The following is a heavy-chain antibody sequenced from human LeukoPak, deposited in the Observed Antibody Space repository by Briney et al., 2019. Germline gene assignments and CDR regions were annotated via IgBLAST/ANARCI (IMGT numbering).Heavy chain of an antibody. CDR2: INHSGST. V-gene: IGHV4-34*01. J-gene: IGHJ2*01. Sequence: SETLSLTCAVYGGSFSGYYWSWIRQPPGKGLEWIGEINHSGSTNYNPSLKSRVTISVDTSKNQFSLKLSSVTAADTAVYYCARSRRDWYFDLWGRGTLVTVSS. CDR3: ARSRRDWYFDL. CDR1: GGSFSGYY.